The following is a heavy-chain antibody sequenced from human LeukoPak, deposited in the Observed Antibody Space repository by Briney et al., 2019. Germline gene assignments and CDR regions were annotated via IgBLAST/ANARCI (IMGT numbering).Heavy chain of an antibody. CDR3: AKDGQYYDSSGYYFPPPYYYYGMDV. CDR1: GFTFSSYG. V-gene: IGHV3-30*18. D-gene: IGHD3-22*01. Sequence: PGGSLRLSCAASGFTFSSYGMHWVRQAPGKGLEWVAVISYDGSNKYYADSVKGRFTISRDNSKNTLYLQMNSLRAEDTAVYYCAKDGQYYDSSGYYFPPPYYYYGMDVWGQGTTVTVSS. CDR2: ISYDGSNK. J-gene: IGHJ6*02.